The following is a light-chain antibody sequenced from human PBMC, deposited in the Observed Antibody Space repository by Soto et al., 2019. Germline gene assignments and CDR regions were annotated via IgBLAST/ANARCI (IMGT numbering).Light chain of an antibody. CDR3: QAYDYSLTASV. J-gene: IGLJ3*02. Sequence: QLVLTQPPSVSGAPGQRVTISCPGNSSNIGAGYDVHWYQQLPGTAPKLLIYGNRNRPSGVPERFAGSKSGTSASLAITGRQAEDEADYYCQAYDYSLTASVFGGGTKLTVL. CDR2: GNR. V-gene: IGLV1-40*01. CDR1: SSNIGAGYD.